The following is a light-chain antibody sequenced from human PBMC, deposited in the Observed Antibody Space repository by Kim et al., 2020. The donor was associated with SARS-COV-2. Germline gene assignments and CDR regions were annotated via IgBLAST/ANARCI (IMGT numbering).Light chain of an antibody. Sequence: ASVGDQVLIPCQASQGIGTYLNSYQQKPGTAPNILIYDASKFETGVPSRFSGSRSGTDFTFTISSLQPEDIATYYCQHFYDFPRTFGQGTKVDI. CDR1: QGIGTY. CDR3: QHFYDFPRT. V-gene: IGKV1-33*01. J-gene: IGKJ1*01. CDR2: DAS.